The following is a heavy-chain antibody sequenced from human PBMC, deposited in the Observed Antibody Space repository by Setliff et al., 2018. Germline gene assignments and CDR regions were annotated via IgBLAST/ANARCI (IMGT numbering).Heavy chain of an antibody. CDR2: IGAHNSNT. CDR3: ARDPRRSYADFVSNWFDP. V-gene: IGHV1-18*01. D-gene: IGHD4-17*01. J-gene: IGHJ5*02. Sequence: GASVKVSCKTSGYSFSNYGISWVRQAPGQGLEWLGWIGAHNSNTNYAEKFQGRLSMTTDTSKSTAYMELRSLRSDDTAVYFCARDPRRSYADFVSNWFDPWGQGTPVTVSS. CDR1: GYSFSNYG.